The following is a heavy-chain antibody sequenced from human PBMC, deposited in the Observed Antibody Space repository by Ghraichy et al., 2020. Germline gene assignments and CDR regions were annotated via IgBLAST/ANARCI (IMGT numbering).Heavy chain of an antibody. V-gene: IGHV3-66*01. D-gene: IGHD4-11*01. Sequence: GGSLRLSCAASGFTVSSNYMSWVRQAPGKGLEWVSVIYSGGSTYYADSVKGRFTISRDNSKNTLYLQMNSLRAEDTAVYYCAREYYRNSFDYWGQGTLVTVSS. CDR2: IYSGGST. J-gene: IGHJ4*02. CDR1: GFTVSSNY. CDR3: AREYYRNSFDY.